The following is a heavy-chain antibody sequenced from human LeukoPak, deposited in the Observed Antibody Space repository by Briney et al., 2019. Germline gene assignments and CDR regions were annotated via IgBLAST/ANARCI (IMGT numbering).Heavy chain of an antibody. Sequence: SETLSLTCTVSGGSISSYYWSWIRQPPGKGLEWIGYIYYSGSTNYDPSLKSRVTISVDTSKNQFSLKLSSVTAADTAVYYCARGREVTPDYWGQGTLVTVSS. V-gene: IGHV4-59*01. CDR2: IYYSGST. J-gene: IGHJ4*02. CDR3: ARGREVTPDY. D-gene: IGHD4-23*01. CDR1: GGSISSYY.